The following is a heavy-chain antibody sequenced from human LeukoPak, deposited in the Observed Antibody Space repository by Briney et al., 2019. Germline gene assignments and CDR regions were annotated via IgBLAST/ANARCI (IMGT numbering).Heavy chain of an antibody. Sequence: MSGGSLRLSCAASGFTFSSYSMNWVRQAPGKGLEWVSSISSSSSYIYYADSVKGRFTISRDNAKNSLYLQMNSLRAEDTAVYYCARHRATDDAFDIWGQGTMVTVSS. V-gene: IGHV3-21*01. CDR2: ISSSSSYI. J-gene: IGHJ3*02. CDR1: GFTFSSYS. CDR3: ARHRATDDAFDI. D-gene: IGHD5-24*01.